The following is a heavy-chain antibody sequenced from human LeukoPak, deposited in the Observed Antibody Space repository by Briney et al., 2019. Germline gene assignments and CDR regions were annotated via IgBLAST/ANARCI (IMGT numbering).Heavy chain of an antibody. CDR3: AKGGTCRDYFDY. Sequence: GGSLRLSCAASGFSFSNYGIHWVRQAPGKGLEWVTVISHDGSNKYYADSVKGRFTISRDNSKNTLYLQMNSLRAEDTAVYYCAKGGTCRDYFDYWGQGTLVTVSS. D-gene: IGHD3-16*01. CDR1: GFSFSNYG. V-gene: IGHV3-30*18. J-gene: IGHJ4*02. CDR2: ISHDGSNK.